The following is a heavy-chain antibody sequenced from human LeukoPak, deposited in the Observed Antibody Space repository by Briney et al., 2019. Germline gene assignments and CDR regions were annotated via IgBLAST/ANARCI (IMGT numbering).Heavy chain of an antibody. V-gene: IGHV4-4*02. CDR2: IYHSGNT. Sequence: KSSETLSLTCAVSGGSISSSNWWSWVRQPPGKGLEWIGEIYHSGNTNYNPSLKSRVTISIDKSKNQFSLKLSSVTAADTAVYYCAKDASSGWPNWFDPWGQGTLVTVSS. CDR3: AKDASSGWPNWFDP. D-gene: IGHD6-19*01. CDR1: GGSISSSNW. J-gene: IGHJ5*02.